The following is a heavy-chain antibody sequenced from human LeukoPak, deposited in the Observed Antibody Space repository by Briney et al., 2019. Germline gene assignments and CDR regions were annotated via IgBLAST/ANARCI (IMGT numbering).Heavy chain of an antibody. Sequence: KPSETLSLTCAVYGGSFSGYYWSWIRQPPGKGLEWIGEINHSGSTNYNPSLKSRVTISVDTSKNQFSLKLSSVTAADTAVYYCARGQWVYCSSTSCYKGRSYYFDYWGQGTLVTVSS. CDR1: GGSFSGYY. CDR2: INHSGST. D-gene: IGHD2-2*02. V-gene: IGHV4-34*01. J-gene: IGHJ4*02. CDR3: ARGQWVYCSSTSCYKGRSYYFDY.